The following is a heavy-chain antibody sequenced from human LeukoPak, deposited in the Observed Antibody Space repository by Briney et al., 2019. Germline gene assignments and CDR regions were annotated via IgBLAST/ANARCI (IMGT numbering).Heavy chain of an antibody. CDR1: GFTFSSYG. CDR2: ISYDGSNK. Sequence: GGSLRLSCAASGFTFSSYGMHWVRQAPGKGLEWVAVISYDGSNKYYADSVKGRFTISRDNSKNTPYLQMNSLRAEDTAVYYCARRGVDGALDYWGQGTLVTVSS. D-gene: IGHD5-24*01. V-gene: IGHV3-30*03. CDR3: ARRGVDGALDY. J-gene: IGHJ4*02.